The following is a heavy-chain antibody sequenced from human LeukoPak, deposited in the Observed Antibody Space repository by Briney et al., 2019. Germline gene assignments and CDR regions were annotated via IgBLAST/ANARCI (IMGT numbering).Heavy chain of an antibody. CDR2: IYTSGST. V-gene: IGHV4-4*09. CDR1: GGSISSYY. CDR3: ARLGGSSWYFDAFDI. J-gene: IGHJ3*02. Sequence: SETLSLTCTVSGGSISSYYWSWIRQPPGKGLEWIGYIYTSGSTNYNPSLKSRVTISVDTSKNQFSLKLSSVTAADTAVYYCARLGGSSWYFDAFDIWGQGTMATVSS. D-gene: IGHD6-13*01.